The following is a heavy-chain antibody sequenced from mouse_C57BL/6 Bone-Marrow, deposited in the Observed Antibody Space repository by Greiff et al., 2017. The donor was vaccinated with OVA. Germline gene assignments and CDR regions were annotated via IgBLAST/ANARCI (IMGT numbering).Heavy chain of an antibody. CDR1: GYSITSGYY. CDR3: ARGAYYSKWAFAY. J-gene: IGHJ3*01. CDR2: ISYDGSN. Sequence: EVKLQESGPGLVKPSQSLSLTCSVTGYSITSGYYWNWIRQFPGNKLEWMGYISYDGSNNYNPSLKNRISITRDTSKNQFFLKLNSVTTEDTATYYCARGAYYSKWAFAYWGQGTLVTVSA. V-gene: IGHV3-6*01. D-gene: IGHD2-10*01.